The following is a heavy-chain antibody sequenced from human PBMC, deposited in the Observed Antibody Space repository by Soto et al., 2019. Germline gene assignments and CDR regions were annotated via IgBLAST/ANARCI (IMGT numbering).Heavy chain of an antibody. J-gene: IGHJ4*02. Sequence: EVQLVESGGGLVQPGRSLILSCAASGVTFDVYAMLWVRQAPGKGLEWVSGISWNIGSIGFAVFVTGRLTISRDNSSNSLYLQMNTLTHEDKELYYCVKDLATKGWHLDSWGQGALVSFSS. D-gene: IGHD1-26*01. CDR1: GVTFDVYA. CDR3: VKDLATKGWHLDS. V-gene: IGHV3-9*01. CDR2: ISWNIGSI.